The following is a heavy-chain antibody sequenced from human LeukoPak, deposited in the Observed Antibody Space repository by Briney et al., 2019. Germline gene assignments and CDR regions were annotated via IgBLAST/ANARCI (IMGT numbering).Heavy chain of an antibody. J-gene: IGHJ4*02. CDR1: GGSISSYY. CDR3: ARRTVRIQNGVVISGFDY. Sequence: PSETLSLTCTVSGGSISSYYWSWIRQPAGKGLEWIGRIYTSGSTNYNPSLKSRVTMSVDTSKNQFSLKLSSVTAADTAVYYCARRTVRIQNGVVISGFDYWGQGTLVTVSS. V-gene: IGHV4-4*07. D-gene: IGHD3-3*01. CDR2: IYTSGST.